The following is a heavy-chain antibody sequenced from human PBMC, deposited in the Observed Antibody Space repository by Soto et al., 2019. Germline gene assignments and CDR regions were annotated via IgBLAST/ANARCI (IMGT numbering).Heavy chain of an antibody. CDR1: GASISYGGFS. V-gene: IGHV4-30-2*06. CDR2: ISHLEST. CDR3: ARGGGYDSFDY. D-gene: IGHD5-12*01. J-gene: IGHJ4*02. Sequence: QLQLQESGSGLVKTSETLSLTCTVSGASISYGGFSWSWIRQSPGKGLEWIGYISHLESTYFHPSFKSRLTMSIDRTRNQFSLKLSSVTAADMAVYYCARGGGYDSFDYWGQGVLVIVSS.